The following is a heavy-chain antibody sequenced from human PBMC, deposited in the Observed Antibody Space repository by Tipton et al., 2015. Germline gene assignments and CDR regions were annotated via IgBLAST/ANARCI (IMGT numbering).Heavy chain of an antibody. CDR1: GGSISSDSYY. Sequence: TLSLTCTVSGGSISSDSYYWGWIRQPPGKGLEWIGEIHHGGSTNYNPSLKSRVTMSVDTSKNQFSLHLSSVTAADTAVYYCAREGWNSDSSGYDYWSQGTLVSVSS. CDR3: AREGWNSDSSGYDY. D-gene: IGHD3-22*01. V-gene: IGHV4-39*07. CDR2: IHHGGST. J-gene: IGHJ4*02.